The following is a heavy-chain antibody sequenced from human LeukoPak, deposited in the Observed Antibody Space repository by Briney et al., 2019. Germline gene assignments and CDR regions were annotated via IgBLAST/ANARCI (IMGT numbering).Heavy chain of an antibody. J-gene: IGHJ4*02. CDR1: GGTFSSYA. V-gene: IGHV1-69*13. D-gene: IGHD1-26*01. CDR2: IIPIFGTT. CDR3: ARGLVGATRGIDY. Sequence: SVTVSCKASGGTFSSYAISWVRQAPGQGLEWMGGIIPIFGTTNYAQKFQGRVSITADETTSTAYLELSSLRSEDTAVYYCARGLVGATRGIDYWGQGTVVTVSS.